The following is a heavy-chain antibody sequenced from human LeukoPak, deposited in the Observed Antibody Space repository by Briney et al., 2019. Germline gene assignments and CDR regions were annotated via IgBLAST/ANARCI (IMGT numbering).Heavy chain of an antibody. Sequence: PGGSLRLSCAASGFTFSSYEMNWVRQAPGKGLEWVSYISSSSSTIYYADSVKGRFTISRDNAKNSLYLQMNSLRAEDTAVYYCASGSSGYYSYYYYYMDVWGKGTTVTVSS. CDR2: ISSSSSTI. V-gene: IGHV3-48*03. J-gene: IGHJ6*03. D-gene: IGHD2/OR15-2a*01. CDR1: GFTFSSYE. CDR3: ASGSSGYYSYYYYYMDV.